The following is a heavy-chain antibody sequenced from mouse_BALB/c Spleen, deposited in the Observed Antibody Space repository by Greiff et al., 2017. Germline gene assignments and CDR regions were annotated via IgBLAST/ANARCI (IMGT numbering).Heavy chain of an antibody. CDR1: GFTFSDYY. J-gene: IGHJ3*01. CDR2: ISDGGSYT. CDR3: ARVGYGNYGFAY. V-gene: IGHV5-4*02. Sequence: DVKLVESGGGLVKPGGSLKLSCAASGFTFSDYYMYWVRQTPEKRLEWVATISDGGSYTYYPDSVKGRFTISRDNAKNNLYLQMSSLKSEDTAMYYCARVGYGNYGFAYWGQGTLVTVSA. D-gene: IGHD2-10*02.